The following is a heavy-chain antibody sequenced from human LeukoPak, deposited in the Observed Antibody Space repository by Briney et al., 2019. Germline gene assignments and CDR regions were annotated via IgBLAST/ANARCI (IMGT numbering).Heavy chain of an antibody. J-gene: IGHJ4*02. Sequence: GRSLRLSCAASGFTFSSYGMHWVRQAPGKGLEWVSYISSSGSTIYYADSVKGRFTISRDNAKNSLYLQMNSLRAEDTAVYYCARDRVTMVRGFFDYWGQGTLVTVSS. V-gene: IGHV3-48*04. CDR3: ARDRVTMVRGFFDY. D-gene: IGHD3-10*01. CDR1: GFTFSSYG. CDR2: ISSSGSTI.